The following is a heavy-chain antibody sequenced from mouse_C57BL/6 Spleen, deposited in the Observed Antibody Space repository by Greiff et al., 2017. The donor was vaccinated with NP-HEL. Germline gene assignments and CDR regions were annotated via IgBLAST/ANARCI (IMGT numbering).Heavy chain of an antibody. CDR2: IYPGSGST. J-gene: IGHJ2*01. V-gene: IGHV1-55*01. CDR1: GYTFTSYW. D-gene: IGHD1-1*01. CDR3: ARAVTTVVGDFDY. Sequence: QVQLQQPGAELVKPGASVKMSCKASGYTFTSYWITWVKQRPGQGLEWIGDIYPGSGSTNYNEKFKRKAKLNVDTSSSTAYMQLSSLTSEDSAVYYCARAVTTVVGDFDYWGKGTTLTVSS.